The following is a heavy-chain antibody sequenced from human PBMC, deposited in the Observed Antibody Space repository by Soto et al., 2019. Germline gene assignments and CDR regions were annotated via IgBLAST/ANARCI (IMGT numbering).Heavy chain of an antibody. CDR1: GFTFSSYG. Sequence: QVRLVESGGGVVQPGRSLRLSCVASGFTFSSYGIHWVRQAPGKGLEWVEVISSDGNTKYYADSVKGRFTISRDNSKNTLYLQMDSLRPEDTAVYYCAKEVAVAGDFDYWGHGTLVTVSS. CDR2: ISSDGNTK. D-gene: IGHD6-19*01. V-gene: IGHV3-30*18. CDR3: AKEVAVAGDFDY. J-gene: IGHJ4*01.